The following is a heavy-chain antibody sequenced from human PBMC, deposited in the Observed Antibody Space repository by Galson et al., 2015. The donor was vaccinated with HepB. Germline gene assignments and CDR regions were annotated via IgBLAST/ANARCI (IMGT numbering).Heavy chain of an antibody. D-gene: IGHD3-9*01. CDR1: EFTFSSYW. V-gene: IGHV3-7*03. J-gene: IGHJ4*02. CDR3: ARDRSRGYFDWLFTPDLDY. CDR2: IKQDGSEK. Sequence: SLRLSCAASEFTFSSYWMSWVRQAPGEGLEWVANIKQDGSEKYYVDSVKGRFTISRDNAKNSLYLQMNSLRAEDTAVYYCARDRSRGYFDWLFTPDLDYWGQGTLVTVSS.